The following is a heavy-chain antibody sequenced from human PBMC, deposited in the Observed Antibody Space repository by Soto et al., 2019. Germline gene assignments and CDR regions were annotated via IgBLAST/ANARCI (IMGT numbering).Heavy chain of an antibody. CDR2: IYYSGST. Sequence: QVQLQESGPGLVKPSETLSLTCTVSGGSVSSGSYYWSWIRQPPGKGLEWIGYIYYSGSTNYNPPPHSRVTISADTSKNQFSLKLSSVTAADTAVYYCARDGDGYNYWGQGTLVTVSS. D-gene: IGHD5-12*01. CDR3: ARDGDGYNY. J-gene: IGHJ4*02. V-gene: IGHV4-61*01. CDR1: GGSVSSGSYY.